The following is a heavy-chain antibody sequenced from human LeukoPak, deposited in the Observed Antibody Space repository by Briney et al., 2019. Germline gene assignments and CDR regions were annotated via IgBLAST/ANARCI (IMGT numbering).Heavy chain of an antibody. CDR2: INPNSGDT. V-gene: IGHV1-2*06. D-gene: IGHD2-2*01. CDR3: ARDYCSSTSCLFDY. J-gene: IGHJ4*02. CDR1: GYTFTGYH. Sequence: ASVKVSCKASGYTFTGYHMHWVRQAPGQGLEWMGRINPNSGDTNYAQKFQGRVTMSRDTSISTAYMELSRLRSDDTAVYYCARDYCSSTSCLFDYWGQGTLVTVSS.